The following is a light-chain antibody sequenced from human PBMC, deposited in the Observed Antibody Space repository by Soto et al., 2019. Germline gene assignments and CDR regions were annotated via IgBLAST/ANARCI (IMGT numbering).Light chain of an antibody. J-gene: IGLJ2*01. CDR1: SSDDGGYNY. CDR3: SSFAGNNNLV. CDR2: EVS. Sequence: QSALTQPPSASGSPGQSVTNSCTGTSSDDGGYNYVSWYQQHPGKAPKLMITEVSKRPSGVPDRFSGSKSGNTASLTVSGLQAEDEADYYCSSFAGNNNLVFGGGTKLTVL. V-gene: IGLV2-8*01.